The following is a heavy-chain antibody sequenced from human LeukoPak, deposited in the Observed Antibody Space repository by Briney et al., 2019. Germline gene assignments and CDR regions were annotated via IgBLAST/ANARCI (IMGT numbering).Heavy chain of an antibody. CDR1: GGSFSDYY. Sequence: SETLSLTCAVYGGSFSDYYWTWIRQPPGKGLEWIGEIHHSGRTNYNPSFKSRITISLDTSRKQFSLKLNSVTAADTAIYYCAADRDIMNPPFDLWGQGTLVTVSS. V-gene: IGHV4-34*01. CDR3: AADRDIMNPPFDL. CDR2: IHHSGRT. J-gene: IGHJ4*02. D-gene: IGHD3-9*01.